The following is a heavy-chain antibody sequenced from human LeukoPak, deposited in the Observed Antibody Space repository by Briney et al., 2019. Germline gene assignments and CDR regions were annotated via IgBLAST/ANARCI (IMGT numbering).Heavy chain of an antibody. CDR3: ARAEGSWYYYYYYMDV. V-gene: IGHV1-8*03. CDR1: GYTFTSYD. D-gene: IGHD6-13*01. CDR2: MNPNSGST. Sequence: ASVKVSCKASGYTFTSYDIHWVRQATGQGLEWMGWMNPNSGSTDYAQKFQGRVTISRNTSISTAYMELSSLRSEDTAVYYCARAEGSWYYYYYYMDVWGKGTTVTVSS. J-gene: IGHJ6*03.